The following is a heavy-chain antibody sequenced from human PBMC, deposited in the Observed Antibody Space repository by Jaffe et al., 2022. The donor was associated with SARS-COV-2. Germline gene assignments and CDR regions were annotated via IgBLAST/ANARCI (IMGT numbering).Heavy chain of an antibody. J-gene: IGHJ6*02. CDR1: EFTFNIYA. CDR3: AKDIVATIHRVAYGMDV. Sequence: EVQLLESGGGLVQPGGSLRLSCAASEFTFNIYAMSWVRQAPGKGLEWVSAISGSGGSTYYADSVKGRFTISRDNSKNTLYLQMNSLRAEDTAVYYCAKDIVATIHRVAYGMDVWGQGTTVTVSS. CDR2: ISGSGGST. D-gene: IGHD5-12*01. V-gene: IGHV3-23*01.